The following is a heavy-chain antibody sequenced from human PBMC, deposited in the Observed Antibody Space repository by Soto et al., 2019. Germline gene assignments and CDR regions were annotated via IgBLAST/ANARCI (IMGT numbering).Heavy chain of an antibody. Sequence: QVQLVQSGAEVKKPGSSVKVSCKASGGTFSSYAISWVRQAPGQGLEWMGGIIPIFGTANYAQKFQGRVTITGDESTSTAYMGLRSLSSEDTAVYYCAAEYSSSSVVVYWGQGTLVTVSS. V-gene: IGHV1-69*01. CDR3: AAEYSSSSVVVY. J-gene: IGHJ4*02. D-gene: IGHD6-6*01. CDR1: GGTFSSYA. CDR2: IIPIFGTA.